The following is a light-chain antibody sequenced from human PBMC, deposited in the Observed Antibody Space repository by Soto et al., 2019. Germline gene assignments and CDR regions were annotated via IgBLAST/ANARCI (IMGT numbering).Light chain of an antibody. CDR3: QQYNTSPWT. CDR1: QSVSSDY. V-gene: IGKV3-20*01. Sequence: DIVLTQSPGTLSLSPGERATLACRASQSVSSDYLAWYQQKPGRAPRLLIYGTSSRATGIPDRFSGSGSGTDFTLTISRLEPEDFAVYFCQQYNTSPWTCGQWTTVEIK. CDR2: GTS. J-gene: IGKJ1*01.